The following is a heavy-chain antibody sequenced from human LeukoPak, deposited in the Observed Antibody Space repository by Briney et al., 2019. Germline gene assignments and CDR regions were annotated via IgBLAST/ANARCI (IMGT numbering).Heavy chain of an antibody. CDR1: GFTFSSYS. J-gene: IGHJ6*02. CDR2: ISSSSSYI. D-gene: IGHD5-24*01. CDR3: AREWPYYYGMDV. Sequence: GGSLRLPCAASGFTFSSYSMNWVRQAPGKGLEWVSSISSSSSYIYYADSVKGRFTISRDNAKNSLYLQMNSLRAEDTAVYYCAREWPYYYGMDVWGQGTTVTVS. V-gene: IGHV3-21*01.